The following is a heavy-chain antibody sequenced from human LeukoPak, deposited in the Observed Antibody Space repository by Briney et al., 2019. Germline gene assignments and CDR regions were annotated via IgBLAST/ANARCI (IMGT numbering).Heavy chain of an antibody. CDR1: GGSISSGGYY. Sequence: SQTLSLTCTVSGGSISSGGYYWSWIRQHPGKGLEWIGYTYYSGSTYYNPSLKSRVTISVDTSKNQFSLKLSSVTAADTAVYYCARSYSIYDSSGYYSLSPGYAFDYWGQGTLVTVSS. V-gene: IGHV4-31*03. D-gene: IGHD3-22*01. CDR2: TYYSGST. CDR3: ARSYSIYDSSGYYSLSPGYAFDY. J-gene: IGHJ4*02.